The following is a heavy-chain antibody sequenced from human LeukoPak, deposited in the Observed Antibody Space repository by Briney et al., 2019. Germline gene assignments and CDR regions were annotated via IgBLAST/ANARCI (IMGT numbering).Heavy chain of an antibody. J-gene: IGHJ5*02. V-gene: IGHV4-39*01. CDR2: IYYSGST. D-gene: IGHD3-10*01. CDR3: ARNRYYYGSGNYGVPNWFDP. CDR1: GGSISSNSYY. Sequence: SETLSLTCTVSGGSISSNSYYWGWIRQSPGKGLEWIGTIYYSGSTYYSPSLKSRVTISVDTSKNQFSLKLGSVTAADTAMYYCARNRYYYGSGNYGVPNWFDPWGQGTLVTVSS.